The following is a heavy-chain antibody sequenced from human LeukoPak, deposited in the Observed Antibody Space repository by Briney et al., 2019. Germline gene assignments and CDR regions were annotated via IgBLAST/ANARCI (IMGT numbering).Heavy chain of an antibody. CDR1: GFTFSSFG. CDR2: ISYDGSIK. Sequence: GGSLRLSCAASGFTFSSFGMHWVRQAPGKGLEWVAFISYDGSIKYYADSVKGRFTISRDDSKNTLYLQMSGLRTEDTAAYYCARELAVPGTYHYFDFWGQGILVTVSS. CDR3: ARELAVPGTYHYFDF. V-gene: IGHV3-30*19. D-gene: IGHD1-7*01. J-gene: IGHJ4*02.